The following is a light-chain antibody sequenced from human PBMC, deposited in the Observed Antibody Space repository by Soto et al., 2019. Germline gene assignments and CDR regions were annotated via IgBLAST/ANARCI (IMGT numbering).Light chain of an antibody. J-gene: IGKJ5*01. V-gene: IGKV3-20*01. CDR2: GAY. Sequence: EIVLTQSPGTLSLSPEESATLSCRASQNFGISYLAWYQQKPGQAHRLLIYGAYSRATGIQDRFSGSGSGTDFTLAISRVEPEDFAVYYCQQYGSLPITFGQGTRLEN. CDR1: QNFGISY. CDR3: QQYGSLPIT.